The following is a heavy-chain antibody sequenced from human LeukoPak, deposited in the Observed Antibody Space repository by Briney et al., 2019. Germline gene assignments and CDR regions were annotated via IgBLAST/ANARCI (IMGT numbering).Heavy chain of an antibody. CDR2: ISSSSNSI. CDR3: ARDSRFTMRDY. V-gene: IGHV3-21*05. CDR1: GFTFSTYA. D-gene: IGHD5-24*01. Sequence: GGSLRLSCAASGFTFSTYAMNWVRQAPGKGLEYVAYISSSSNSIYYADSVKGRFTISRDNAKNSLFLQMNSLRAEDTAVYYCARDSRFTMRDYWGQGTLVTVSS. J-gene: IGHJ4*02.